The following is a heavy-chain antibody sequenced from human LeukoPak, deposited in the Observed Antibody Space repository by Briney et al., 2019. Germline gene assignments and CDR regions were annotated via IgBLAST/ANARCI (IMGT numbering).Heavy chain of an antibody. D-gene: IGHD1-20*01. CDR2: IYYSGST. Sequence: SETLSLTCTVSGGSISSYYWSWIRQPSGKGLEWIGYIYYSGSTNYNPSLKSRVTISVDTSKNQFSLKLSSVTAADTAVYYCARVITGTTGYAPMSFDYWGQGTLVTVSS. CDR1: GGSISSYY. V-gene: IGHV4-59*01. CDR3: ARVITGTTGYAPMSFDY. J-gene: IGHJ4*02.